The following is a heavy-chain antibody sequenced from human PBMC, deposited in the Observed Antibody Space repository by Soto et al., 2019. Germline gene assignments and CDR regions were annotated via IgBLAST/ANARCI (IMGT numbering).Heavy chain of an antibody. Sequence: QVQLVESGGGVVQPGRSLRLSCAASGFTFSSYAMHWVRQAPGKGLEWVAVISYDGSNKYYADSVKGRFTISRDNSKNTVYLQMNSLRAEDTAVYYCARDRHIVVVTARSGYYFDYWGQGTLVTVSS. V-gene: IGHV3-30-3*01. CDR3: ARDRHIVVVTARSGYYFDY. CDR1: GFTFSSYA. CDR2: ISYDGSNK. D-gene: IGHD2-21*02. J-gene: IGHJ4*02.